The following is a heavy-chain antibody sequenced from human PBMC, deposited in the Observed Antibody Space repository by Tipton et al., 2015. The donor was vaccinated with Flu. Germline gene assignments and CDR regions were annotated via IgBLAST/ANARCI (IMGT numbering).Heavy chain of an antibody. D-gene: IGHD2-15*01. CDR1: GASISSESYY. J-gene: IGHJ4*02. CDR2: IYHSGST. Sequence: TLSLTCTVSGASISSESYYWGWIRQPPGKGLEWIGNIYHSGSTNYNPSLKSRVTISLDKSKNQFSLNLSSVTAADTAVYYCSRDFCSGGFCYPDYWGQGTLVTVSS. V-gene: IGHV4-39*07. CDR3: SRDFCSGGFCYPDY.